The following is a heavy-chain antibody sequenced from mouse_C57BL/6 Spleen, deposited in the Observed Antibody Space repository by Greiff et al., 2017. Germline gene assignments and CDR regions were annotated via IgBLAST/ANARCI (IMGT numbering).Heavy chain of an antibody. V-gene: IGHV1-64*01. CDR2: IHPNSGST. CDR1: GYTFTSYW. CDR3: AREDGSSSFAY. J-gene: IGHJ3*01. D-gene: IGHD1-1*01. Sequence: VQLQQPGAELVKPGASVKLSCKASGYTFTSYWMHWVKQRPGQGLEWIGMIHPNSGSTNYNEKFKSKATLTVDKSSSTAYMQLSSLTSEDSAVYYCAREDGSSSFAYWGQGTLVTVSA.